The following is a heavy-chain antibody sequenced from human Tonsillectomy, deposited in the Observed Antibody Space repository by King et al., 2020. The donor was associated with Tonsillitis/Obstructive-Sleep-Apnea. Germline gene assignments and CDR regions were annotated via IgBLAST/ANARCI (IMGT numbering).Heavy chain of an antibody. Sequence: QLVQSGGGLVKPGGSLRLSCAASGFTFSDYYMSWIRQAPGKGLEWVSYISSSSSYTNHAASVKGRFTISRDNAKNSLYLQMNSLRAEDTAVYYCARDHADILDYYYYGMDVWGQGTTVTVSS. CDR2: ISSSSSYT. J-gene: IGHJ6*02. CDR3: ARDHADILDYYYYGMDV. D-gene: IGHD3-9*01. CDR1: GFTFSDYY. V-gene: IGHV3-11*06.